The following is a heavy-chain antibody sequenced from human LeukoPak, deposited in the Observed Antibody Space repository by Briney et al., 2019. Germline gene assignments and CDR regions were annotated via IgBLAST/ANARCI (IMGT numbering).Heavy chain of an antibody. Sequence: SETLSLTCTVSDGSINNYYWTWIRQPPGKGLEWIGYVYHSGTTDYNPSLKSRVTISVDTSKNQFSLKLTSVTAADTAVYYCVRHTLDYYDSSGYYYSHHYFDNWGQGTLVTVSS. D-gene: IGHD3-22*01. V-gene: IGHV4-59*08. CDR3: VRHTLDYYDSSGYYYSHHYFDN. CDR2: VYHSGTT. J-gene: IGHJ4*02. CDR1: DGSINNYY.